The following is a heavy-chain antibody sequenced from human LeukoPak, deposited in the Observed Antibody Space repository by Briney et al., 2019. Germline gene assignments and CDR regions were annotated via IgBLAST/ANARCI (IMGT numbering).Heavy chain of an antibody. V-gene: IGHV4-59*01. CDR3: ARVGHHDYGDYESSWFDP. J-gene: IGHJ5*02. Sequence: SETLSLTCTVSGGSIITYYWSWIRQPPGKGLEWIAFTHSSGNTGYNPSLKSRVTLSLDTSKNHFSLKVTSMTAADTGVYYCARVGHHDYGDYESSWFDPWGQGTLVTVSS. CDR2: THSSGNT. CDR1: GGSIITYY. D-gene: IGHD4-17*01.